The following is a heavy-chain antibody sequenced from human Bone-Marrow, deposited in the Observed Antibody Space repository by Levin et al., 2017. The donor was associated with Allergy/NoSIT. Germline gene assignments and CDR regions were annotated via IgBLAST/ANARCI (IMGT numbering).Heavy chain of an antibody. Sequence: ASVKVSCKASGDTFTYRYLHWVRQAPGQAPEWMGWITSLNDNTKYAQKFQDRVTITRDRSMSTVYMELSSLTSEDTAMYYCASVGDVYQELDYYCLDVWGQGTTVTVAS. CDR3: ASVGDVYQELDYYCLDV. D-gene: IGHD1-26*01. V-gene: IGHV1-45*02. CDR2: ITSLNDNT. J-gene: IGHJ6*02. CDR1: GDTFTYRY.